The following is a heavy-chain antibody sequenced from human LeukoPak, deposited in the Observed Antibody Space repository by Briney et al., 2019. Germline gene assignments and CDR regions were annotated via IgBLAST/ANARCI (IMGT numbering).Heavy chain of an antibody. V-gene: IGHV1-18*01. CDR3: ARLISLTTPPYFYYDMDV. CDR2: ISPYNGNI. D-gene: IGHD1-1*01. J-gene: IGHJ6*02. Sequence: ASVKVSCKTSGYTFSNYDITWVRQAPGQGLEWTGWISPYNGNINYAQNIQGRVTMTTDTSTSTAYMELRSLRFEDTAVYYCARLISLTTPPYFYYDMDVWGQGTTVIVSS. CDR1: GYTFSNYD.